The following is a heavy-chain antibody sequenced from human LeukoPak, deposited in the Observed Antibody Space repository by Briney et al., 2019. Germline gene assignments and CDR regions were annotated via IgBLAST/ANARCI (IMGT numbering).Heavy chain of an antibody. CDR2: ISAYNGNT. Sequence: GASVKVSYKASGYTFTSYGISWVRQAPGQGLEWMGWISAYNGNTNYAQKLQGRVTMTTDTSTSTAYMELRSLRSDDTAVYYCARARGYSYGNWYFDLWGRGTLVTVSS. D-gene: IGHD5-18*01. CDR3: ARARGYSYGNWYFDL. J-gene: IGHJ2*01. CDR1: GYTFTSYG. V-gene: IGHV1-18*01.